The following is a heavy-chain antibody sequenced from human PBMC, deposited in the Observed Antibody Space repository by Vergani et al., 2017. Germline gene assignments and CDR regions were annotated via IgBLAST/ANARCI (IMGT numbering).Heavy chain of an antibody. D-gene: IGHD3-22*01. CDR1: GFSLSTSGVG. Sequence: QITLKESGPTLVKPTQTLTLTCTFSGFSLSTSGVGVGWIRQPPGKALEWLALIYWDDDKRYSPSLKSRLTITKDTSKNQVVLTMTNMDPVDTATYYCARIQPDYYDSSGYTYNWFDPWGQGTLVTVSS. CDR3: ARIQPDYYDSSGYTYNWFDP. V-gene: IGHV2-5*02. J-gene: IGHJ5*02. CDR2: IYWDDDK.